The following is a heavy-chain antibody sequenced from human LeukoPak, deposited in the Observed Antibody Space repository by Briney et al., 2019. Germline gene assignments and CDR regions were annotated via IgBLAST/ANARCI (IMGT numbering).Heavy chain of an antibody. Sequence: SETLSLTCTVSGGSISSYYWSWIRQPPGKGLEWIGYIYYSGSTNYNPSLKSRVTISVDTSKNQFSLKLSSVTAADTAVYYCATSPIYDSSKSDAFDIWGQGTMVTVSS. CDR3: ATSPIYDSSKSDAFDI. CDR2: IYYSGST. CDR1: GGSISSYY. V-gene: IGHV4-59*01. J-gene: IGHJ3*02. D-gene: IGHD3-22*01.